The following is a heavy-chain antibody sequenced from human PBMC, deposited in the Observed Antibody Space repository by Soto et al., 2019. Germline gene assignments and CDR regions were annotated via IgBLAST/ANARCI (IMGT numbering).Heavy chain of an antibody. CDR3: ARDVRRGSASWVK. D-gene: IGHD2-2*01. V-gene: IGHV4-4*07. CDR1: GDSISGFY. Sequence: SETLSLTCTVSGDSISGFYWSWIRQAAGKGLEWIGRTSTGGGTNYNPSLRSRVTMSVDTSKSQFSLKLMSVTAADSAVYYCARDVRRGSASWVKWGQGTMVTV. J-gene: IGHJ4*02. CDR2: TSTGGGT.